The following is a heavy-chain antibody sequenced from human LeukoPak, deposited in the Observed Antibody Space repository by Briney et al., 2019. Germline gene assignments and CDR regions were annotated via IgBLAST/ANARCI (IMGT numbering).Heavy chain of an antibody. CDR1: GFTFSSYA. Sequence: PGGSLRLSCAASGFTFSSYAMQWVRQAPSKGLEWVAVISYDGSDKNYADSVKGRFTISRDNSMDTLYLQMNSLRAEDTAVYYCARAVYRSGGYYFDYWGQGILVTVSS. J-gene: IGHJ4*02. CDR2: ISYDGSDK. V-gene: IGHV3-30*04. CDR3: ARAVYRSGGYYFDY. D-gene: IGHD6-19*01.